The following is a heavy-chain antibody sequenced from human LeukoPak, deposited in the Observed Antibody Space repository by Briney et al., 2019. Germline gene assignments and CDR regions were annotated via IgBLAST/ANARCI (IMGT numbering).Heavy chain of an antibody. Sequence: ASVKVSCKASVYTFTGYYMHWVRQAPGQGLERVGWINPNSGGTNYAQKFQGRVTMTRDTSISTAYMELSRLRSDDTAVYYCARDYYDSSGDDYYYYMDVWGKGTTVTVPS. CDR2: INPNSGGT. D-gene: IGHD3-22*01. J-gene: IGHJ6*03. CDR1: VYTFTGYY. CDR3: ARDYYDSSGDDYYYYMDV. V-gene: IGHV1-2*02.